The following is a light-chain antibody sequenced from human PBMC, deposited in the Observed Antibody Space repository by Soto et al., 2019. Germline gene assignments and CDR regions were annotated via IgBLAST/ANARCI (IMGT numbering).Light chain of an antibody. CDR3: NSFAGSSYV. Sequence: QSAPTQPPSASGSPGQSVTIPCTGTSSDVGDYNYVSWYQQHPGKVPKLMIYGVSNRPSGVSNRFSGSKSGNTASLTISGLQADDEADYYCNSFAGSSYVFGTGTKVTVL. CDR2: GVS. V-gene: IGLV2-8*01. CDR1: SSDVGDYNY. J-gene: IGLJ1*01.